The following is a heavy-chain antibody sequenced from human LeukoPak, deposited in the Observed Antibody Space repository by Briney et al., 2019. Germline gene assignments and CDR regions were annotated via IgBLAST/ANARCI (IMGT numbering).Heavy chain of an antibody. J-gene: IGHJ4*02. V-gene: IGHV3-30-3*01. CDR2: ISYDGSNK. CDR1: GFTFSSYA. Sequence: PGGSLRLSCAASGFTFSSYAMPWVRQAPGKGLEWVAVISYDGSNKYYADSVKGRFTISRDNSKNTLYLQMNSLRAEDTAVYYCARDPTLFSSSSHHFDYWGQGTLVTVPS. D-gene: IGHD6-6*01. CDR3: ARDPTLFSSSSHHFDY.